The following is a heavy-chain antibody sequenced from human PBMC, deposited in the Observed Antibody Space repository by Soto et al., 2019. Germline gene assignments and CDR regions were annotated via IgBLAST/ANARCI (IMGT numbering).Heavy chain of an antibody. V-gene: IGHV3-30-3*01. Sequence: GGSLRLSCAASGFTFSSYAMHWVRQAPGKGLEWVAVISYDGSNKYYADSVKGRFTISRDNSKNTLYLQMNSLRAEDTAVYYCARATLIPSDPLDYWGQGTLVTVSS. D-gene: IGHD1-26*01. CDR2: ISYDGSNK. J-gene: IGHJ4*02. CDR1: GFTFSSYA. CDR3: ARATLIPSDPLDY.